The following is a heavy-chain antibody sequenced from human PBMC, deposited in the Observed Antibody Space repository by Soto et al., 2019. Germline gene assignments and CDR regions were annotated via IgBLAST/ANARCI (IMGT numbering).Heavy chain of an antibody. CDR1: GFTFSSYG. CDR2: ISYDGSNK. J-gene: IGHJ6*02. CDR3: AKVITIVRGVMDYYYGMDV. Sequence: GGSLRLSCAASGFTFSSYGMHWVRQAPGKGLEWVAVISYDGSNKYYADSVKGRFTISRDNSKNTLYLQMNSLRAEDTAVYYCAKVITIVRGVMDYYYGMDVWGQGTTVTVSS. D-gene: IGHD3-10*01. V-gene: IGHV3-30*18.